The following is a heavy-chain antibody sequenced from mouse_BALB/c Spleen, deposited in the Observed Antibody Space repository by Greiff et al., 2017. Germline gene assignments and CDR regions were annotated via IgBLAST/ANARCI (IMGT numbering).Heavy chain of an antibody. Sequence: QVQPKESGAELMKPGASVKISCKATGYTFSSYWIEWVKQRPGPGLEWSGEILPGSGSTNHNEKFKGKATFTADTSSNTAYMQRSSLTSVDAAVYYCERLTARALDDGGQGGSVAVS. D-gene: IGHD3-2*01. CDR2: ILPGSGST. J-gene: IGHJ4*01. CDR1: GYTFSSYW. V-gene: IGHV1-9*01. CDR3: ERLTARALDD.